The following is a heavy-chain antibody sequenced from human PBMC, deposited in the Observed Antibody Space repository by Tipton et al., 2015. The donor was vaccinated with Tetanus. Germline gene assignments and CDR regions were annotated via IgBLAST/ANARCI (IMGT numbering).Heavy chain of an antibody. D-gene: IGHD7-27*01. CDR2: IYPGDSGT. CDR1: GYNFNLYW. J-gene: IGHJ2*01. Sequence: VQLVQSGAEVKKPGESLKISCQGSGYNFNLYWIAWVRQMPGKGLEWMGIIYPGDSGTTYSPSFQGQVTISADRSISTAYLQWSSLKASDAAVFFCARRLGPYTGDQIWHFDLWGRGTLVTVSS. V-gene: IGHV5-51*01. CDR3: ARRLGPYTGDQIWHFDL.